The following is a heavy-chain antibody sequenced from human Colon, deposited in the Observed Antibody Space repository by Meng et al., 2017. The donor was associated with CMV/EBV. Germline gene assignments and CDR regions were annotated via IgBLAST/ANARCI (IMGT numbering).Heavy chain of an antibody. CDR1: GSISSGDYY. J-gene: IGHJ4*02. D-gene: IGHD1-26*01. CDR3: ARVVGGSYRRHYYLDY. CDR2: ISHSGNT. Sequence: GSISSGDYYWSWFRQSPGKGLEWLGYISHSGNTYYNPSLKSRITISVDTSKNQFSLSLRFGTVADTAVYYCARVVGGSYRRHYYLDYWGQGTLVTVSS. V-gene: IGHV4-30-4*01.